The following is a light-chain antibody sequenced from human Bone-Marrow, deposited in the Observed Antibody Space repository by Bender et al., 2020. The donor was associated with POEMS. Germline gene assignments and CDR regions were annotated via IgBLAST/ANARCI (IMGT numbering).Light chain of an antibody. Sequence: SYELTQPPSVSVSPGQTARVTCSGDALARQYAYWYQQKPGQAPVLVIYKDTERPSGIPDRFSGSKSGTSASLAITGLQSDDEAIYFCVAWDASLNGWVFGGGTKLTVL. J-gene: IGLJ3*02. V-gene: IGLV3-25*02. CDR1: ALARQY. CDR2: KDT. CDR3: VAWDASLNGWV.